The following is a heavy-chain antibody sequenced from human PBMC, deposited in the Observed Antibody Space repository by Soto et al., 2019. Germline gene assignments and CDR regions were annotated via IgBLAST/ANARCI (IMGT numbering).Heavy chain of an antibody. Sequence: HPGGSLRLSCAASGFTFSSYWMHWVRQAPGKGLVWVSRINSDGSSTSYADSVKGRFTISRDNAKNTLYLQMNSLRAEDTAVYYCARSGLGGPHSAVDAFDIWAQGTMVTVSS. V-gene: IGHV3-74*01. CDR2: INSDGSST. CDR1: GFTFSSYW. J-gene: IGHJ3*02. D-gene: IGHD3-16*01. CDR3: ARSGLGGPHSAVDAFDI.